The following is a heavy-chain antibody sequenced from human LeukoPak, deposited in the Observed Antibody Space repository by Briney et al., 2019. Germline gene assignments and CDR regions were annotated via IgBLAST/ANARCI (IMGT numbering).Heavy chain of an antibody. CDR1: AFAFSSNW. CDR3: ARDLHPRYYLPDY. J-gene: IGHJ4*02. D-gene: IGHD1-26*01. Sequence: SGGSLRLSCVASAFAFSSNWMSWVRQAPGKGLEWVASIKEDGSETYYVDSVKGRFTISRDNAKNSLYLQMNSLRAEDTAVYYCARDLHPRYYLPDYWGQGTLVTVSS. CDR2: IKEDGSET. V-gene: IGHV3-7*04.